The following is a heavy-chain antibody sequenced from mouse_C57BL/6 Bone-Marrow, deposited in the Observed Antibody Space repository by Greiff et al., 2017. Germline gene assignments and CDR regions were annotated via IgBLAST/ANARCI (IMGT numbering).Heavy chain of an antibody. Sequence: QVQLQQSGAELARPGASVKLSCKASGYTFTSYGISWVKQRTGQGLEWIGEIYPRSGNTYYNEKFKGKATLTADKSSSTAYMELRSLTSEDSAVYFCARCYYGSSWFAYWGQGTLVTGSA. V-gene: IGHV1-81*01. D-gene: IGHD1-1*01. J-gene: IGHJ3*01. CDR1: GYTFTSYG. CDR3: ARCYYGSSWFAY. CDR2: IYPRSGNT.